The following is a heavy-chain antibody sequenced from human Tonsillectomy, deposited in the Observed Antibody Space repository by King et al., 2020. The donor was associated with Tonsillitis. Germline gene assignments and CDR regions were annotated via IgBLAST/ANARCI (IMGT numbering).Heavy chain of an antibody. V-gene: IGHV3-30*03. CDR1: GFTFRIYD. CDR2: ISHDGDNE. CDR3: ARNFQTPGPYIYYGMDV. J-gene: IGHJ6*02. Sequence: VQLVESGGGVVQPGGSLRLSCAASGFTFRIYDMHWVRQAPGRGLEWVALISHDGDNESYGDSVKGRFTISRDNSKNTPFLHMDSLTPEDTAMYFCARNFQTPGPYIYYGMDVWGQGTTVTVSS. D-gene: IGHD4-11*01.